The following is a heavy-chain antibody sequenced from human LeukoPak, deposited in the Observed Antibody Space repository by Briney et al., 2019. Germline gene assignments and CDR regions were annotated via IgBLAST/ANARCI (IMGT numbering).Heavy chain of an antibody. D-gene: IGHD6-19*01. CDR2: IKSKTDGGTT. CDR1: GFTFSNAW. J-gene: IGHJ3*02. V-gene: IGHV3-15*01. Sequence: GGSLRLSCAASGFTFSNAWMSWVRQAPGKGLEWVGRIKSKTDGGTTDYAAPVKGRFTISRDDSKNTLYRQMNSLKTEDTAVYYCTTEEYEDAAASTSIAVAGTAAFDIWGQGTMVTVSS. CDR3: TTEEYEDAAASTSIAVAGTAAFDI.